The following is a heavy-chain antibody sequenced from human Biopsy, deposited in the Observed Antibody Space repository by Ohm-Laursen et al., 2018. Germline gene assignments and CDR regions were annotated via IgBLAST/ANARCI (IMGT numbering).Heavy chain of an antibody. CDR2: IFYSANT. J-gene: IGHJ3*01. CDR1: GVSINGGRYY. Sequence: SQTLSLTCTVSGVSINGGRYYWNWIRHHPGKGLEWIGNIFYSANTYYNPSLKSRVTISVDTSKNQFSLKLSSVTAADTGIYYCARDAALAVAPRADDGFDLWGQGTMVTVSS. D-gene: IGHD6-19*01. V-gene: IGHV4-31*03. CDR3: ARDAALAVAPRADDGFDL.